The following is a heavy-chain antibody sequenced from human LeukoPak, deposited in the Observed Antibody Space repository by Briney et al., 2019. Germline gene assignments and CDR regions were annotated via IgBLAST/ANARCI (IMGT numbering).Heavy chain of an antibody. V-gene: IGHV1-2*02. CDR3: ARAPPITRGPSDP. Sequence: ASVKVSCKASGYTFTGYYMHWVRQAPGQGLEWMGWINPNSGGTIYAQKFQGRVTMTRYTSISTVYMELSRLRSDDTAVYYCARAPPITRGPSDPWGQGTLVTVSS. D-gene: IGHD3-10*01. J-gene: IGHJ5*02. CDR1: GYTFTGYY. CDR2: INPNSGGT.